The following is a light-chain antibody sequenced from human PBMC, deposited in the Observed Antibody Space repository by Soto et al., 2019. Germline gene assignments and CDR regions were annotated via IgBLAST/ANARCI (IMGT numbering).Light chain of an antibody. J-gene: IGKJ1*01. V-gene: IGKV2-24*01. CDR2: KIS. CDR1: QSLVHSDGNTY. Sequence: DIVLTQTPLSSPVTLGQPASISCRSSQSLVHSDGNTYLSWLQQRPGQPPRLLIYKISTRFSGVPDRFSGSGAGTDFTLKISRVEGEDVGVYYCMQATQFSWTFGQGTKVEIK. CDR3: MQATQFSWT.